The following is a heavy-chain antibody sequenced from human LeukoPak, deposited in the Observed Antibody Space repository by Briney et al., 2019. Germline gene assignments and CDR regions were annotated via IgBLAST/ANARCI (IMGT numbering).Heavy chain of an antibody. CDR1: GFTFSSYG. J-gene: IGHJ5*02. CDR3: AKLPNYDILTGYYGNWFDP. D-gene: IGHD3-9*01. V-gene: IGHV3-23*01. Sequence: GGSLRLSCAASGFTFSSYGMHWVRQAPGKGLEWVSAISGSGGSTYYADSVKGRFTISRDNSKNTLYLQMNSLRAEDTAVYYCAKLPNYDILTGYYGNWFDPWGQGTLVTVSS. CDR2: ISGSGGST.